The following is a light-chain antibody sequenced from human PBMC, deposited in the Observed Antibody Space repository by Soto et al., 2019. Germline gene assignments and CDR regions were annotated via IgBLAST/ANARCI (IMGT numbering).Light chain of an antibody. CDR3: QQYGGSSGNT. J-gene: IGKJ5*01. Sequence: EIVFTQSPVTLSLSPVERASLSCRASQSVSSNYLAWFQQKPGQAPRLLISGASNRASDIPDRFSGSGSWTDFTLTISRLEPEDFAVYYCQQYGGSSGNTFGQGTRLEIK. CDR2: GAS. CDR1: QSVSSNY. V-gene: IGKV3-20*01.